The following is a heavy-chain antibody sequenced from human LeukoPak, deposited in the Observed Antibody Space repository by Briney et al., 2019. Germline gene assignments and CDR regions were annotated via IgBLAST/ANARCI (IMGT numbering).Heavy chain of an antibody. CDR2: ISAYNGNT. CDR3: ARTSSTVNADDY. J-gene: IGHJ4*02. D-gene: IGHD4-17*01. V-gene: IGHV1-18*01. CDR1: GYTFTSYG. Sequence: GASVKASCKASGYTFTSYGISWVRQAPGQGLEWMEWISAYNGNTNYAQRLQGRVTMTTDTSTSTAYMELRSLRSDDTAVYYCARTSSTVNADDYWGQGTLVTVSS.